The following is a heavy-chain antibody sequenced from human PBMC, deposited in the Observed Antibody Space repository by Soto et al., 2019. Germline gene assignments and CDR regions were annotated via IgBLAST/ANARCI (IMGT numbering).Heavy chain of an antibody. Sequence: QVQLQESGPGLVKPSETLSLTCTVSGDSVTSVSDYWSWIRQPPGKGLEWIGYIYYSGSADYNPSLESRVTISIDTSKNPVSLKLTSVTAADTAVYYCARGVGFGYYYYHMDLWGQGTTVTVSS. D-gene: IGHD3-10*01. J-gene: IGHJ6*02. CDR2: IYYSGSA. V-gene: IGHV4-61*01. CDR3: ARGVGFGYYYYHMDL. CDR1: GDSVTSVSDY.